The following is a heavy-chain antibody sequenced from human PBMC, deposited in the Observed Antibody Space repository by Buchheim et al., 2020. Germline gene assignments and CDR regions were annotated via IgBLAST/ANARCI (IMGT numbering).Heavy chain of an antibody. D-gene: IGHD5-24*01. J-gene: IGHJ3*02. CDR3: ARDVEMATIRDAFDI. Sequence: EVQLVESGGGLVKPGGSLRLSCAASGFTFSSYSMNWVRQAPGKGLEWVSSISSSSRYIYYADSVKGRFTISRDKAKKSMYLQMNSLRAEDAAVYYCARDVEMATIRDAFDIWGQGT. CDR1: GFTFSSYS. CDR2: ISSSSRYI. V-gene: IGHV3-21*01.